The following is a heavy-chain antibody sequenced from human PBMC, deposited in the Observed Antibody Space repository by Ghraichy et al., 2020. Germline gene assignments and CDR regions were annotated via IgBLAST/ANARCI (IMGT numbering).Heavy chain of an antibody. CDR1: GFTFSSYA. D-gene: IGHD6-19*01. CDR3: ASLMAGT. V-gene: IGHV3-64*02. J-gene: IGHJ3*01. Sequence: GGSLRLSCAASGFTFSSYAMHWVRQAPGKGLEYVSAISSNGGSTYYADSVKGRFTISRDNSKNTLYLQMGSLRAEDMAVYYCASLMAGTWGQGTMVTVSS. CDR2: ISSNGGST.